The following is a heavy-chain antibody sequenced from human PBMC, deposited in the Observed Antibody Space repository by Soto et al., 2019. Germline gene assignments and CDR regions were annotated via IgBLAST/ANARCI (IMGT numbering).Heavy chain of an antibody. CDR3: ARGNPYFDY. J-gene: IGHJ4*02. CDR1: GGSISSYY. Sequence: SETLSLTCTVSGGSISSYYWSWIRQPPGKGLEWIGYIYYSGSTNYNPSLKSRVTISVDTSKNQFSLKLSSVTAADTDVYFCARGNPYFDYWGQGSLVCVSS. CDR2: IYYSGST. V-gene: IGHV4-59*01.